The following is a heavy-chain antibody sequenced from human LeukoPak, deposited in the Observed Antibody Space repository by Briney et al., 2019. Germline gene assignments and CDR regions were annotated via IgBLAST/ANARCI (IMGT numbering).Heavy chain of an antibody. CDR3: TKGRGI. CDR2: IYTSGST. J-gene: IGHJ4*02. D-gene: IGHD3-10*01. Sequence: PSETLSLTCTVSGGSISSGTYYWYWIRQPAGKGLEWIGHIYTSGSTDYNPSLKSRVTISVATSKNQFSLKLTSVTAADTAIYYCTKGRGIWGQGTLVTVSS. CDR1: GGSISSGTYY. V-gene: IGHV4-61*09.